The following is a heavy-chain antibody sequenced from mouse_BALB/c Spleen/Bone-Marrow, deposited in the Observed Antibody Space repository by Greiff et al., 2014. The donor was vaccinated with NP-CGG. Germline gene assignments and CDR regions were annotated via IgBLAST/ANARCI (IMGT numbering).Heavy chain of an antibody. D-gene: IGHD1-1*01. Sequence: EVQVVESGAELVKPGASVKLSCTASGFNIKDTYMHWVKQRPEQGLEWIGRIDPANGNTKYDPKFQGKATITADTSSNTAYLQLSSLTSEDTAVYYCARSYRSSPFDYWGQGTTLTVSS. V-gene: IGHV14-3*02. CDR3: ARSYRSSPFDY. J-gene: IGHJ2*01. CDR2: IDPANGNT. CDR1: GFNIKDTY.